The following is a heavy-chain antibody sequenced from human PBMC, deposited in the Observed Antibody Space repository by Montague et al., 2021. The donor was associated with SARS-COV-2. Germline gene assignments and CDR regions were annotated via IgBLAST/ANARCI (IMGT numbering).Heavy chain of an antibody. D-gene: IGHD3-10*01. CDR1: GFTFSSYA. V-gene: IGHV3-30-3*01. J-gene: IGHJ6*02. CDR2: ISYDGSNK. Sequence: SLRLSCAASGFTFSSYAMHWVRQAPGKGLEWVAVISYDGSNKYYXXSLKGRFTISRDNSKNTLYLQMNSLRAEDTAVYYCARDDRVLLWFGELSGYYYGMDVWGQGTTVTVSS. CDR3: ARDDRVLLWFGELSGYYYGMDV.